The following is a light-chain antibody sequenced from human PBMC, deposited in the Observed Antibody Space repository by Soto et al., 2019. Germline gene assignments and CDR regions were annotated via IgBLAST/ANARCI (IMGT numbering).Light chain of an antibody. J-gene: IGKJ1*01. CDR3: QQYGSSPT. CDR2: GAS. Sequence: EIVLTQSPGTLSLSPGERATLSCRASQSVSAGYFAWYQQKPGQAPRLLIYGASSRVSGIPDRFSGSGSGKDFTLTISRLEPEDFAVYYCQQYGSSPTFGQGTKVEIK. CDR1: QSVSAGY. V-gene: IGKV3-20*01.